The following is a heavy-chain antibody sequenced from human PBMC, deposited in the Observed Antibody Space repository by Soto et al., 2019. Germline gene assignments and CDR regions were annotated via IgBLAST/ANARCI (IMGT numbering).Heavy chain of an antibody. D-gene: IGHD3-22*01. CDR1: GFTFSSHA. Sequence: PGGSLRLSCAASGFTFSSHAMSWVRQAPGKGLEWVSDIRGSDGSTNYADSVKGRFTISRDNSQNTLYLQMNSLRADDTAVYYCARDSGYSVYYGMDVWGQGTTVTVSS. V-gene: IGHV3-23*01. CDR2: IRGSDGST. CDR3: ARDSGYSVYYGMDV. J-gene: IGHJ6*02.